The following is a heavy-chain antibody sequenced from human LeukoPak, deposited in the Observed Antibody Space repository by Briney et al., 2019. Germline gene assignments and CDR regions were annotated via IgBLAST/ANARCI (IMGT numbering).Heavy chain of an antibody. CDR1: GFTFSSYS. V-gene: IGHV3-21*01. Sequence: GGSLRLSCAAAGFTFSSYSMNWVRQAAGKWREWVSSISSSISYIYYAASVKGRFTISRDNAKNPLYLQMTSLRAEDTAVYYCARDKDPWGQGTLVTVSS. CDR2: ISSSISYI. J-gene: IGHJ5*02. CDR3: ARDKDP.